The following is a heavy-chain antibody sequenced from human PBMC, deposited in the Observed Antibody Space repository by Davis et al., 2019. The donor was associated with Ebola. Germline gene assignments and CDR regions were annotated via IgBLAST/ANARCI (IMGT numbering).Heavy chain of an antibody. CDR2: ISSNGGST. D-gene: IGHD1-26*01. CDR1: GFTFSSYA. J-gene: IGHJ4*02. CDR3: TYSGSYYDYYFDY. Sequence: GESLKISCAASGFTFSSYAMHWVRQAPGKGLEYVSAISSNGGSTYYANSVKGRFTISRDNSKNTLYLQMGSLRAEDMAVYYCTYSGSYYDYYFDYWGQGTLVTVSS. V-gene: IGHV3-64*01.